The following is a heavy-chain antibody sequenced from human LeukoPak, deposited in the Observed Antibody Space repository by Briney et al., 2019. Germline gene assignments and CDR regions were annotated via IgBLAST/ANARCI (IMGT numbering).Heavy chain of an antibody. CDR3: AREGVVGATYYLDY. V-gene: IGHV3-30-3*01. CDR1: GFTFSSYA. CDR2: ISYDGSNR. D-gene: IGHD1-26*01. J-gene: IGHJ4*02. Sequence: GGSLRLSCAASGFTFSSYAMHWVRQAPGKGLEWVAVISYDGSNRYYADSVKGRFTISRDNSKNTLYLQMNSLRAEDTAVYSCAREGVVGATYYLDYWGQGTLVTVSS.